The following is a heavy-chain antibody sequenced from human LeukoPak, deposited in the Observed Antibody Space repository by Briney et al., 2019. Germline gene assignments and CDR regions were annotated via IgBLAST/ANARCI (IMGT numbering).Heavy chain of an antibody. CDR1: GFTFSSYE. D-gene: IGHD5-12*01. V-gene: IGHV3-48*03. J-gene: IGHJ4*02. CDR2: ISSSGSTI. CDR3: AREGDMVTSFDY. Sequence: GGSLRLSCAASGFTFSSYEMNWVRQAPGKGLEWVSYISSSGSTIYYADSVKGRFTISRDNAKNSLYLQLNSLRAEDTAVYYCAREGDMVTSFDYWGQGTLVTVSS.